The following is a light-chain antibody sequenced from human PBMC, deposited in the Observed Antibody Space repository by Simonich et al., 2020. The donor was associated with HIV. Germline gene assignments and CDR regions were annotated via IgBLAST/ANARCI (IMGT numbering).Light chain of an antibody. Sequence: SYELTQPPSMSVSPGQTARITCSGDALPKQYAYWYQQKPGQAPVLVIYKDSERPSRIPERFSGSSSGTTVTLTISGVQAEDEADYYCQSADSSGTYVVFGGGTKLTVL. J-gene: IGLJ2*01. CDR1: ALPKQY. CDR2: KDS. CDR3: QSADSSGTYVV. V-gene: IGLV3-25*03.